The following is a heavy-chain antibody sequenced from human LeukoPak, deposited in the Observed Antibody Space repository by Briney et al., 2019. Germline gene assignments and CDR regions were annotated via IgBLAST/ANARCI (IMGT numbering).Heavy chain of an antibody. CDR2: INPSGGST. Sequence: GASVTVSFKSSGYTFTSYYMRWVRQAPGQGLEWMGVINPSGGSTSYAQKFQGRVTITRDTATSTVYMELSTLRSEDTAVYYCARGLAAAGTSYFDYWGQGTLVTVSS. J-gene: IGHJ4*02. CDR3: ARGLAAAGTSYFDY. V-gene: IGHV1-46*01. D-gene: IGHD6-13*01. CDR1: GYTFTSYY.